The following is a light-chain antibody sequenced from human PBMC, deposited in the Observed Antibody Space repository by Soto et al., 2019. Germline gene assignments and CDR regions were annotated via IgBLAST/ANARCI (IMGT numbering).Light chain of an antibody. CDR3: SCLSTTSTPIV. V-gene: IGLV2-14*01. CDR1: SSDIGFYNY. Sequence: QSVLSQPASMSGSPGQSITIPCTGASSDIGFYNYVSWYQHHPGKAPKLLISEVNIRPSGLSDRFSASKAGNTASLTISGLQPEDEAYYYCSCLSTTSTPIVFGNGTKVTVL. J-gene: IGLJ1*01. CDR2: EVN.